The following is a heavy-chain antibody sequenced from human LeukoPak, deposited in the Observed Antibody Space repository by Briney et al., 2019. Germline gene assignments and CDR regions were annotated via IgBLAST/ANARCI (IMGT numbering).Heavy chain of an antibody. CDR1: GNYL. J-gene: IGHJ4*02. D-gene: IGHD2-2*01. CDR3: VSFYETY. CDR2: INSDGSWT. V-gene: IGHV3-74*01. Sequence: GGSLRLSCAASGNYLMHWVRQAPGKGLGGGSHINSDGSWTSYADSVKGRFTISKDHAKHTVYLQMNNLRAEDTAVYYCVSFYETYWGRGTLVTVSS.